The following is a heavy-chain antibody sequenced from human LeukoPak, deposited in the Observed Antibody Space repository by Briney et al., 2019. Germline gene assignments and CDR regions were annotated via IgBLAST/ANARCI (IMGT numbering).Heavy chain of an antibody. CDR3: ASTLVAALDY. J-gene: IGHJ4*02. V-gene: IGHV4-59*01. Sequence: SETLSLTCSVSGGSISSYYWNWIRQPPGKGLEWIGYIYYSGSTNYNPSLKSRVTMSVDTSKNQFSLKLSSVTAADTAVYYCASTLVAALDYWGQGTLVTVSS. D-gene: IGHD2-21*01. CDR2: IYYSGST. CDR1: GGSISSYY.